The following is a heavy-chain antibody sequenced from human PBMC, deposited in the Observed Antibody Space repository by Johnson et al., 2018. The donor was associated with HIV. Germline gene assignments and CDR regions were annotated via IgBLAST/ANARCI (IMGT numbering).Heavy chain of an antibody. CDR3: AREGAAVGKALAI. CDR2: ISSSSST. V-gene: IGHV3-48*04. J-gene: IGHJ3*02. D-gene: IGHD6-13*01. CDR1: GFTFSSYS. Sequence: VQLVESGGGLVQPGGSLRLSCAASGFTFSSYSMNWVRQAPGKGLEWVSYISSSSSTGYADSVKGRFTISRDNAKNSLYLQMNSLRAEDTALYYCAREGAAVGKALAIWGQGTMVTVSS.